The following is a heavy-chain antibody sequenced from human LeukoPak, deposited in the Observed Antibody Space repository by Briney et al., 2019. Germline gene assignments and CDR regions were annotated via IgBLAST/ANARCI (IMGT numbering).Heavy chain of an antibody. Sequence: SQTLSLTCAISGDSVSGNSAAWNWIRQSPSRGLGWLGRTYYRSTWYNDYAGSVKSRITINPDTFKNQFSLQLNSVTPEDTAVYYCARSVVRGYDFWSGYYPYYYYYYMDVWGKGTTVTVSS. CDR3: ARSVVRGYDFWSGYYPYYYYYYMDV. CDR1: GDSVSGNSAA. V-gene: IGHV6-1*01. D-gene: IGHD3-3*01. CDR2: TYYRSTWYN. J-gene: IGHJ6*03.